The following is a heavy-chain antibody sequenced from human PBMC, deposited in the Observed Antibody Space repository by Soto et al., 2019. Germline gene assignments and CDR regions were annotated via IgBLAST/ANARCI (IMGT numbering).Heavy chain of an antibody. CDR3: ARFLGGAGSYYDGQNYNYYNGMDV. Sequence: SVKVSCKASGGPYNSFAISWVRQAPGQGLEWIGGIIPVFGTATYAQKFKGRVTITAEESTSTAYMELSSLTSEDTAVYYCARFLGGAGSYYDGQNYNYYNGMDVWGQGATVTVSS. J-gene: IGHJ6*02. CDR1: GGPYNSFA. V-gene: IGHV1-69*13. CDR2: IIPVFGTA. D-gene: IGHD3-10*01.